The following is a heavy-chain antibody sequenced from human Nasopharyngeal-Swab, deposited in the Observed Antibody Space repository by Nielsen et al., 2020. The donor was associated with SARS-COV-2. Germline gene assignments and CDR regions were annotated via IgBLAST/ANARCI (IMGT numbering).Heavy chain of an antibody. CDR2: IDPSDSYT. V-gene: IGHV5-10-1*01. CDR1: GYSFTSYW. J-gene: IGHJ5*02. CDR3: ARSGYSSSLGGFIA. Sequence: GGSLRLSCKGSGYSFTSYWISWVRQMPGKGLEWMGRIDPSDSYTNYSPSFQGHVTISADKSISTAYLQWSSLKASDTAMDYCARSGYSSSLGGFIAWGQGTLVTVSS. D-gene: IGHD6-6*01.